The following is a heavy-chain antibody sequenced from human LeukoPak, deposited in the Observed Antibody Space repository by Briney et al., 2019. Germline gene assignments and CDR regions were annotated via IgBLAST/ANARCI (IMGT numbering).Heavy chain of an antibody. CDR2: IYYSGST. CDR3: ASWYCAGHCYSAAGHFDY. V-gene: IGHV4-34*01. CDR1: GGSFSGYY. D-gene: IGHD2-21*02. Sequence: PSETLSLTCAVYGGSFSGYYWSWIRQPPGKGLEWIGSIYYSGSTYYNPSLKSRVTISVDTSKSQFSLKLSSVTAADTAVYYCASWYCAGHCYSAAGHFDYWGQGTLVTVSS. J-gene: IGHJ4*02.